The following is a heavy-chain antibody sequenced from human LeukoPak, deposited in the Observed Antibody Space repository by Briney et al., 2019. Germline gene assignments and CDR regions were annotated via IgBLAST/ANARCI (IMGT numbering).Heavy chain of an antibody. V-gene: IGHV3-33*01. D-gene: IGHD2-15*01. CDR3: ARSLNIVVVVAAY. J-gene: IGHJ4*02. CDR1: GFTFSSYG. Sequence: GGSLRLSCAASGFTFSSYGMHWVRQAPGKGRGWVAVIWYDGSNKYYADSVKRRFTISIDNSKNTLYLQMNSLRAEDTAVYYCARSLNIVVVVAAYWGQGTLVTVSS. CDR2: IWYDGSNK.